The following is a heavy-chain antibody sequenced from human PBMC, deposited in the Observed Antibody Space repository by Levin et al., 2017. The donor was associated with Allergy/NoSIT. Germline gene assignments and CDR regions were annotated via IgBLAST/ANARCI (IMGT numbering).Heavy chain of an antibody. CDR2: VSYDGTIK. V-gene: IGHV3-30*18. CDR3: AKRGGSYRDWFFDL. J-gene: IGHJ2*01. Sequence: PGGSLRLSCAASGFTFSSYDMHWVRQAPGKGLEWVAVVSYDGTIKHYADSVKGRFTISRDNSKNTLYLQMNSLRAEDTAVYYCAKRGGSYRDWFFDLWGRGTLVTVSS. CDR1: GFTFSSYD. D-gene: IGHD1-26*01.